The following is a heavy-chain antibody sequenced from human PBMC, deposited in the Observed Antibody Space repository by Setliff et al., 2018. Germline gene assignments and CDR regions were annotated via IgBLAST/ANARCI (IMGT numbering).Heavy chain of an antibody. J-gene: IGHJ3*01. CDR1: GYIFTNYW. V-gene: IGHV5-51*01. CDR3: TRHEDRDKCTSSSCYRENDAFDV. Sequence: GESLTISCKASGYIFTNYWIGWVRQMPGKGLEWMGVIYPGDSDTRYSPSFQGQVTISADKSINTAYLQWSSLKASDTAIYYCTRHEDRDKCTSSSCYRENDAFDVWGQGAMVTVSS. CDR2: IYPGDSDT. D-gene: IGHD2-2*01.